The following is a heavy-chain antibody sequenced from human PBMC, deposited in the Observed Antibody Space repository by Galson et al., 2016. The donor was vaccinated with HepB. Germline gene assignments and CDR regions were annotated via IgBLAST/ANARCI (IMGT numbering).Heavy chain of an antibody. CDR2: IHPNSGGT. CDR3: ARDGDGGYVTDY. J-gene: IGHJ4*02. D-gene: IGHD5-12*01. CDR1: GYTFTGYY. V-gene: IGHV1-2*02. Sequence: SVKVSCKASGYTFTGYYIHWLRQAPGQGLEWMGWIHPNSGGTKYAQKFQGRVTMTRDPSISTVYMEVSRLRLDDTAVYFCARDGDGGYVTDYWGQGTLVTVS.